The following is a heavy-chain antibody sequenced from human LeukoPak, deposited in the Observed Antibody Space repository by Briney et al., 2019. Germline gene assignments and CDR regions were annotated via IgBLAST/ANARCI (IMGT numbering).Heavy chain of an antibody. CDR2: INHSGST. V-gene: IGHV4-34*01. CDR1: GGSFSGYY. CDR3: ARGGPGYSSSRYRYFDL. D-gene: IGHD6-13*01. Sequence: SETLSLTCAVYGGSFSGYYWSWIRQPPGKGLEWIGEINHSGSTNYNPSLKSRVTISVDTSKNQFSLKLSSVTAADTAVYYCARGGPGYSSSRYRYFDLWGRGTLVTVSS. J-gene: IGHJ2*01.